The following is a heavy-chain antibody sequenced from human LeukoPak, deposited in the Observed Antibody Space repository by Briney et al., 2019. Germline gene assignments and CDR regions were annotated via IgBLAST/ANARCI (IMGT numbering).Heavy chain of an antibody. Sequence: PGGSLRLSCSASGFTFSSYAMSWVRQAPGKGLGWVSAISGSGGSTYYADSVKGRFTISRDNSKNTLYPQMNSLRAEDTAVYYCARVTGYVMEDYFDYWGQGTLVTVSS. CDR2: ISGSGGST. J-gene: IGHJ4*02. V-gene: IGHV3-23*01. CDR3: ARVTGYVMEDYFDY. CDR1: GFTFSSYA. D-gene: IGHD6-13*01.